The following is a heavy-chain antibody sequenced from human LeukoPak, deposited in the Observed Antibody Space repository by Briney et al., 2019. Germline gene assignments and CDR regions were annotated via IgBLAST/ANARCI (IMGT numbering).Heavy chain of an antibody. J-gene: IGHJ4*02. D-gene: IGHD2-15*01. CDR2: IIPIFGTA. Sequence: SVKVSCKASGGTFSSYAIGWGRQPPGQGLEWMGGIIPIFGTANYAQKFQGRVTITADKSTSTAYMELSSLRSEDTAVYYCARARGGYCSGGSCPTTVTSLDYWGQGTLVTVSS. CDR3: ARARGGYCSGGSCPTTVTSLDY. V-gene: IGHV1-69*06. CDR1: GGTFSSYA.